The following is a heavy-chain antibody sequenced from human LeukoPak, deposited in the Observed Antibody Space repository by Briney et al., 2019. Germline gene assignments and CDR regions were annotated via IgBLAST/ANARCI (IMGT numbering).Heavy chain of an antibody. CDR1: GYSFTNYW. Sequence: GESLKISCQGFGYSFTNYWIGWVRQMPGEGLEWMGVIYPGDSRTRYNPSFQGQVTISADKSISTAYLQWSSLKASDTAVYYCACRDFSSTWSGPWGQGTLVTVSS. J-gene: IGHJ5*02. V-gene: IGHV5-51*01. CDR3: ACRDFSSTWSGP. CDR2: IYPGDSRT. D-gene: IGHD6-13*01.